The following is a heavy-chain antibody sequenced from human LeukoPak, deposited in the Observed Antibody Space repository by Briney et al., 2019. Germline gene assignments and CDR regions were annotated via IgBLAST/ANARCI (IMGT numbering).Heavy chain of an antibody. CDR3: AKASQWLVDSNYFDY. CDR2: ISWNSGSI. V-gene: IGHV3-9*01. CDR1: GFTFDDYA. D-gene: IGHD6-19*01. Sequence: GGSLRLSCAASGFTFDDYAMHWVRQAPGKGLEWVSGISWNSGSIGYADSVKGRFTISRDNAKNSLYLQMNSLRAEDTALYYCAKASQWLVDSNYFDYWGQGTLVTVSS. J-gene: IGHJ4*02.